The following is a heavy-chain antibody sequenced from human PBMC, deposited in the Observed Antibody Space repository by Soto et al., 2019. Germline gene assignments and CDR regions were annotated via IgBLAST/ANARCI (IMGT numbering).Heavy chain of an antibody. J-gene: IGHJ6*02. CDR1: GYTLTELS. CDR2: FDPEDGET. D-gene: IGHD2-2*01. V-gene: IGHV1-24*01. Sequence: ASVKVSCKVSGYTLTELSMHWVRQAPGKGLEWMGGFDPEDGETIYAQKFQGRVNMTEDTSTDTAYMELSSLRSEDTAVYYCATDPRAPYCSSTSCHYGMDVWGQGTTVTVSS. CDR3: ATDPRAPYCSSTSCHYGMDV.